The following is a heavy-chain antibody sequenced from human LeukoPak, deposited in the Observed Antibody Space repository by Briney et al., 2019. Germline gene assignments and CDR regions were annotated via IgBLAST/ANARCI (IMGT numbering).Heavy chain of an antibody. CDR1: GYSISSGYY. Sequence: PSETLSLTCSVSGYSISSGYYWGWIRQPPGKGLEWIGEINHSGSTNYNPSLKSRVTISVDTSKNQFSLKLSSVTAADTAVYYCARGTTNDYWGQGTLVTVSS. CDR3: ARGTTNDY. CDR2: INHSGST. J-gene: IGHJ4*02. V-gene: IGHV4-38-2*02. D-gene: IGHD1-14*01.